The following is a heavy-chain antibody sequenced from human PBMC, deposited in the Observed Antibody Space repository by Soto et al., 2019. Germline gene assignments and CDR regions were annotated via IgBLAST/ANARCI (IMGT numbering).Heavy chain of an antibody. V-gene: IGHV4-34*01. CDR1: GGSFSGYY. Sequence: QVQLQQWGAGLLKPSETLSLTCAVYGGSFSGYYWSWIRQPPGKGLEWIGEINHRGSTNYNPSLNSRVTISVDTSMPQLSLKLSSVTAADTAVYYCARPSSGWYRPFDYWGQGTLVTVSS. CDR3: ARPSSGWYRPFDY. CDR2: INHRGST. J-gene: IGHJ4*02. D-gene: IGHD6-19*01.